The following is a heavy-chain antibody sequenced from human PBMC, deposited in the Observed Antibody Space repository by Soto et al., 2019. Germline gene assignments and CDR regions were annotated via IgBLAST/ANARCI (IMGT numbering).Heavy chain of an antibody. D-gene: IGHD3-22*01. V-gene: IGHV4-34*01. Sequence: PSETLSLTCAVYGGPFSGYYWSWIRQPPGKGLEWIGEINHSGSTNYNPSLKSRVTISVDTSKNQFSLKLSSVTAADTAVYYCARGPLAFAYYYDSSGYFDYWGQGTLVTAPQ. CDR2: INHSGST. CDR1: GGPFSGYY. J-gene: IGHJ4*02. CDR3: ARGPLAFAYYYDSSGYFDY.